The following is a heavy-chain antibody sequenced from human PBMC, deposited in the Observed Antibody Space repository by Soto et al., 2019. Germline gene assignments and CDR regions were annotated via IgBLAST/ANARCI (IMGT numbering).Heavy chain of an antibody. Sequence: EVQLVESGGGLVKPGGSLRLSCAASGFTFSSYSMNWVRQAPGKGLEWVSSISSSSSYIYYSYSVKGRFTISRDNAKNSLYLQMNSLRAEDTAVDYCASYSGYDSSNWFDPWGQGTLVTVSS. CDR1: GFTFSSYS. D-gene: IGHD5-12*01. CDR3: ASYSGYDSSNWFDP. V-gene: IGHV3-21*01. J-gene: IGHJ5*02. CDR2: ISSSSSYI.